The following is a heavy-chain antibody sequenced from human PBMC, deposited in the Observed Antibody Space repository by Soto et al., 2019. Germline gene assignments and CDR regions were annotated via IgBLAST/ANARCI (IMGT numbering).Heavy chain of an antibody. CDR1: GFTFSSYS. D-gene: IGHD6-6*01. Sequence: GGSLRLSCAASGFTFSSYSMNWVRQAPGKGLEWVSYISSSSSTIYYADSVKGRFTISRDNAKNSLYLQMNSLRDEDTAVYYCARHLIAARHYGMDVWGQGTTVTVSS. CDR2: ISSSSSTI. V-gene: IGHV3-48*02. CDR3: ARHLIAARHYGMDV. J-gene: IGHJ6*02.